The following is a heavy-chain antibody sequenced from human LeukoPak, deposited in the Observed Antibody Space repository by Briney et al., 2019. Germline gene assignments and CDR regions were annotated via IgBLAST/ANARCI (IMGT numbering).Heavy chain of an antibody. CDR2: INRKVDAGTI. J-gene: IGHJ4*02. CDR1: GFTFSSYA. CDR3: LMTYCSSASCPTN. V-gene: IGHV3-15*01. D-gene: IGHD2-2*01. Sequence: GGSLRLSCAASGFTFSSYAMSWVRQAPGKGLEWVGRINRKVDAGTIDYAAPVKGRFIISGDDSKSTLHLQMSSLKTEDTAVYYCLMTYCSSASCPTNWGQGTLVTVSS.